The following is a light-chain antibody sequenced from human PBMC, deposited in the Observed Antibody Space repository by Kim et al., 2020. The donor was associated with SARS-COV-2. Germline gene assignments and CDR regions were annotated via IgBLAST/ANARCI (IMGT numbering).Light chain of an antibody. J-gene: IGKJ2*01. CDR2: GAT. CDR3: QKDYNLPPGS. CDR1: QSVSSSD. Sequence: GERDNGTYRERQSVSSSDITREQKKPGQAPRLLIYGATNRATRIPARCSGSGSGTDFTLTISSLKPEECAVYYCQKDYNLPPGSFGQGTKLEI. V-gene: IGKV3D-7*01.